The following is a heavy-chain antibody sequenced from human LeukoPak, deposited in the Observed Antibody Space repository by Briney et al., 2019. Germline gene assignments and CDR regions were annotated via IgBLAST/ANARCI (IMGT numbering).Heavy chain of an antibody. CDR2: IYYSGST. V-gene: IGHV4-39*01. CDR3: ARNLLFPRGRPNYYYYYYMDV. J-gene: IGHJ6*03. D-gene: IGHD3-10*01. CDR1: GGSISSSSYY. Sequence: NSSETLSLTCTVSGGSISSSSYYWGWIRQPPGKGLEWIGSIYYSGSTYYNPSLKSRVTISVDTSKNQFSLKLSSVTAADTAVYYCARNLLFPRGRPNYYYYYYMDVWGKGTTVTVSS.